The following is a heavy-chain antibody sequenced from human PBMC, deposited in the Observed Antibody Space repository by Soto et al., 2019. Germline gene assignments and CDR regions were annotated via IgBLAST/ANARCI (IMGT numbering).Heavy chain of an antibody. Sequence: GASVKVSCKASGYTFTSYAMHWVRQAPGQRLEWMGWINAGNGNTKYSQKFQGRVTITRDTSASTAYMELSSLRSEDTAVYYCARDRWDNGDFSFDYWGQGTLVTRLL. V-gene: IGHV1-3*01. CDR1: GYTFTSYA. D-gene: IGHD4-17*01. CDR2: INAGNGNT. CDR3: ARDRWDNGDFSFDY. J-gene: IGHJ4*02.